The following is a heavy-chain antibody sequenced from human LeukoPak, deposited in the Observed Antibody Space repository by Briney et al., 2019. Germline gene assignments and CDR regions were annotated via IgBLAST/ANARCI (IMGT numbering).Heavy chain of an antibody. CDR3: ARTFDWYYYYYGMDV. D-gene: IGHD3-9*01. J-gene: IGHJ6*02. Sequence: ASVKVSCKASGYTFTSYGIGWVRQAPGQGLEWMGWISAYNGNTNYAQKLQGRVTMTTDTSTSTAYMELRSLRSDDTAVYYCARTFDWYYYYYGMDVWGQGTTVTVSS. CDR1: GYTFTSYG. V-gene: IGHV1-18*01. CDR2: ISAYNGNT.